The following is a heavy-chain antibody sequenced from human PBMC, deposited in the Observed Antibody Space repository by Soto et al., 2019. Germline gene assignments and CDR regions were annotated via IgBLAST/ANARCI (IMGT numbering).Heavy chain of an antibody. CDR2: TYHSGNP. CDR3: ARKLYVRLWFGELYYYYGMDV. CDR1: GDTISTGGYT. V-gene: IGHV4-30-2*01. D-gene: IGHD3-10*01. J-gene: IGHJ6*02. Sequence: SETLSITCDIAGDTISTGGYTWAWIRQPPGKALEWIGHTYHSGNPYYNPSLKSRVIISVDRSKNQFSLKVRSVTAADTAVYYCARKLYVRLWFGELYYYYGMDVWGQGTTVTVS.